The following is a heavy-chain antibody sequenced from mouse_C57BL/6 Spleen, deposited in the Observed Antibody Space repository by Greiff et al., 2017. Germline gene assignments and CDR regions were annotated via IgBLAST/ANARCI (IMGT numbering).Heavy chain of an antibody. D-gene: IGHD1-1*01. Sequence: FQVKQSGPERVSPGASVKISCKASGYSFTASNMNGVKQSNGKSLYWIGVFTPNYVTPSYNQKFKGKATLTVDQSSSTAYMQLNSLPSEDSSFYYCARKAVVATGAMDYWGQGTSVTGSS. J-gene: IGHJ4*01. CDR2: FTPNYVTP. CDR3: ARKAVVATGAMDY. CDR1: GYSFTASN. V-gene: IGHV1-39*01.